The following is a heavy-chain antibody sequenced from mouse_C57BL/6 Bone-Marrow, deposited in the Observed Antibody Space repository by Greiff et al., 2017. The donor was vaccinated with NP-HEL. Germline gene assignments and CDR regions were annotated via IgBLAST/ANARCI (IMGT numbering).Heavy chain of an antibody. CDR3: AKRGGLLNYEAMDY. V-gene: IGHV1-22*01. CDR2: INPNNGGT. D-gene: IGHD1-1*01. CDR1: GYTFTDYN. J-gene: IGHJ4*01. Sequence: VQLQQSGPELVKPGASVKMSCKASGYTFTDYNMHWVKQSHGKSLEWIGYINPNNGGTSYNQKFKGKATLTVNKSSSTAYMELRSLTSEDSAVYDCAKRGGLLNYEAMDYWGQGTSVTVSS.